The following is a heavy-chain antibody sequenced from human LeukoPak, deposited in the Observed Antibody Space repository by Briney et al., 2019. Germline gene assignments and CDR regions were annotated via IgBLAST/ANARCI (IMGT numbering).Heavy chain of an antibody. J-gene: IGHJ4*02. CDR3: EKRYSSSSIFDY. V-gene: IGHV3-30*18. CDR1: GFTFTNYG. D-gene: IGHD6-6*01. CDR2: ITYDRSNT. Sequence: RRSLRLSCTASGFTFTNYGMHWVRQAPGKGLEWMGGITYDRSNTNYADSVKGRFTISRDNSKNTLCLETNSVMAEDTCVYVWEKRYSSSSIFDYWGQGSLVTVSS.